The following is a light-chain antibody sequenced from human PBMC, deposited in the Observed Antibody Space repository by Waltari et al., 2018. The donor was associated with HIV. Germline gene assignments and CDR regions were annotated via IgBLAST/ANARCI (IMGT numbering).Light chain of an antibody. J-gene: IGLJ2*01. CDR3: ATWDDSLSGVV. Sequence: QSVLTQPPSASATPGQRVTISCSGGSPNIGSDYVCWFQQLPGMAPRLLINRDDQRPPGVPDRFSGSKSGTSASLAISGLRPEDEANYYCATWDDSLSGVVFGGGTKVTVL. CDR1: SPNIGSDY. V-gene: IGLV1-47*01. CDR2: RDD.